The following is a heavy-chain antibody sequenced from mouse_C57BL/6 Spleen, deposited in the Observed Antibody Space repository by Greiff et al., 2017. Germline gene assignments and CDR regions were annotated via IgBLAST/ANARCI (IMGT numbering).Heavy chain of an antibody. Sequence: QVQLQQPGAELVKPGASVRMSCKASGYTFTSYWITWVKQRPGQGLEWIGAIYPGSGSTNYNEKFKSKATLTVDTSTSTAYMQLSSLTSEDSVVYYCARGGNINYDDWGQGTTLTVSS. CDR1: GYTFTSYW. CDR3: ARGGNINYDD. CDR2: IYPGSGST. D-gene: IGHD2-5*01. V-gene: IGHV1-55*01. J-gene: IGHJ2*01.